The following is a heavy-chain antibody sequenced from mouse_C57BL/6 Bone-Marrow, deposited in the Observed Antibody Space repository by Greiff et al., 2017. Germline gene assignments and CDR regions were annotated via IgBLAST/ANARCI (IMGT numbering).Heavy chain of an antibody. CDR1: AYTFTNYW. J-gene: IGHJ4*01. CDR2: MHPNGGSP. D-gene: IGHD2-4*01. CDR3: ARSYDYDDYTMDY. Sequence: LQLQQPGAELVKPGASVKWSSKPSAYTFTNYWMPWVKRRPGQGLEWIGMMHPNGGSPDYNEKFKSEATLSVDKSSRTAYMELSSLTSEDSAVYYCARSYDYDDYTMDYWGQGTSVTDSS. V-gene: IGHV1-64*01.